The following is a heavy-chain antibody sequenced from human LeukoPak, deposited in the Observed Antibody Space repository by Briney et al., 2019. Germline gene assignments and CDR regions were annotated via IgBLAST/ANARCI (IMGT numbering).Heavy chain of an antibody. D-gene: IGHD3-22*01. J-gene: IGHJ6*02. CDR3: AKDSSSGYDYFYYHGMDV. CDR1: RFTFNAYP. Sequence: TGVSLRLSCAASRFTFNAYPMHWVRQAPGKGLEWVSGISSNSVTIGYADSVKGRFTISRDNARNSLYLQMNSLRAEDMALYYCAKDSSSGYDYFYYHGMDVWGRGTTVTAAS. CDR2: ISSNSVTI. V-gene: IGHV3-9*03.